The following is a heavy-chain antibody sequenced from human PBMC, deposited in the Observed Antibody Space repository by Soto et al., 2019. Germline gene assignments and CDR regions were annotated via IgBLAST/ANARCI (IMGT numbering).Heavy chain of an antibody. Sequence: EVQLLESGGGLVQPGGSLRLSCAASGFTFSSYAMSWVRQAPGKGLEWVSPISGSGGSTYYADSVKGRFTISRDNSKNTLYLQMNSLRAEDSAVYYCAKLYCTSVNCAVGYLDHWGQGTLVTDSS. CDR1: GFTFSSYA. CDR2: ISGSGGST. J-gene: IGHJ4*02. CDR3: AKLYCTSVNCAVGYLDH. D-gene: IGHD2-8*01. V-gene: IGHV3-23*01.